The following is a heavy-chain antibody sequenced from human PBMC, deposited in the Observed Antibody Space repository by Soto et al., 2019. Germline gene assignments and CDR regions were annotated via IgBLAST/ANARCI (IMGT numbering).Heavy chain of an antibody. CDR1: GFIFSSYG. D-gene: IGHD2-15*01. Sequence: GGSLRLSCAASGFIFSSYGTHWVRQVPGKGLEWVAVISYDGSDKSYADPVRGRFTISRDNSKTTLYLQMNSLRAEDTAIYYCAKDSTHCSGGSCYYFDYWGQGTLVTVSS. CDR2: ISYDGSDK. V-gene: IGHV3-30*18. J-gene: IGHJ4*02. CDR3: AKDSTHCSGGSCYYFDY.